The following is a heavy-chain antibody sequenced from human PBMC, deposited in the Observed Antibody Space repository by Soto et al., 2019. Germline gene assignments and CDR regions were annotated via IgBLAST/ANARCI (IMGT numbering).Heavy chain of an antibody. J-gene: IGHJ4*02. CDR2: VNPGDSDT. V-gene: IGHV5-51*01. CDR3: VIPDSTGYYAY. D-gene: IGHD3-22*01. CDR1: GYSFINYW. Sequence: GESLKISCKGSGYSFINYWVAWVRQMPGKGLEWMGIVNPGDSDTRYSPSFQGQATVSADKSISTAYLYWGSLKASDTAMYYCVIPDSTGYYAYWGQGTLVTVSS.